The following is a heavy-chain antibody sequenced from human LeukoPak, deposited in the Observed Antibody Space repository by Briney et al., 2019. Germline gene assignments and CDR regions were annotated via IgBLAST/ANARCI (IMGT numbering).Heavy chain of an antibody. J-gene: IGHJ6*02. CDR3: ARDEVVAATYYYGMDV. V-gene: IGHV1-69*13. D-gene: IGHD2-15*01. Sequence: ASVKVSCKASGYTFTSYAMNWVRQAPGQGLEWMGGIIPIFGTANYAQKFQGRVTITADESTSTAYMELSSLRSEDTAVYYCARDEVVAATYYYGMDVWGQGTTVTVSS. CDR2: IIPIFGTA. CDR1: GYTFTSYA.